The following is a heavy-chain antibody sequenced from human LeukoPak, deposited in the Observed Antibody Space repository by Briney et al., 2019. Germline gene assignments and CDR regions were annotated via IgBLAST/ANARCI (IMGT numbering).Heavy chain of an antibody. CDR2: IYYSGNT. CDR3: ARHKLPIDY. V-gene: IGHV4-39*01. CDR1: GGSISSSSYY. Sequence: SSETLSLTCTVSGGSISSSSYYWGWIRQPPGKGLEWIGSIYYSGNTYYNPSLKSRVTISVDTSKNQFSLNLTSVTAADTAVYYCARHKLPIDYWGQGTLVTVSS. J-gene: IGHJ4*02. D-gene: IGHD6-6*01.